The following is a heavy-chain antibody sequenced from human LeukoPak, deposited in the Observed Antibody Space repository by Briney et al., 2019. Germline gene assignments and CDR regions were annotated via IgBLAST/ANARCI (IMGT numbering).Heavy chain of an antibody. CDR2: IKQDGSEK. J-gene: IGHJ4*02. CDR3: ARMQWLVRGFDY. CDR1: GFTFSSYA. V-gene: IGHV3-7*01. Sequence: GGSLRLSCAASGFTFSSYAMSWVRQAPGKGLEWVANIKQDGSEKYYVDSVKGRFTISRDNAKNSLYLQMNSLRAEDTAVYYCARMQWLVRGFDYWGQGTLVTVSS. D-gene: IGHD6-19*01.